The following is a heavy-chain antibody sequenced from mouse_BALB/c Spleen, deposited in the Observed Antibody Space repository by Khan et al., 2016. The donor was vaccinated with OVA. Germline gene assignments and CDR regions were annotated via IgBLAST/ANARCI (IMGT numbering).Heavy chain of an antibody. J-gene: IGHJ3*01. Sequence: EVELVESGGDLVKPGGSLKLSCAASGFTFSTYAMSWVRQTPDKRLEWVATISPGGDYTYYPDSVKGRFTISRDNAYNTVYLPLSSLTSEDTAVYYCARHNYGPFAYWGQGTLVTVSA. CDR2: ISPGGDYT. CDR1: GFTFSTYA. D-gene: IGHD1-1*01. V-gene: IGHV5-6*01. CDR3: ARHNYGPFAY.